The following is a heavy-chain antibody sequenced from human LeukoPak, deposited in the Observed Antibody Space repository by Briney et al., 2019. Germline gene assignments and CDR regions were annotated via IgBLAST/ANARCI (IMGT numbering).Heavy chain of an antibody. D-gene: IGHD1-20*01. V-gene: IGHV3-30-3*01. CDR3: ARDITGTGDY. Sequence: TGGSLRLSCAASGFTFSTYTMHWVRQAPGKGLEWVALISSDGSNKYYADSVKGRFTISRDSSKNTLYLQMNSLRAEDTALYYCARDITGTGDYWGQGTLVTVSS. CDR1: GFTFSTYT. J-gene: IGHJ4*02. CDR2: ISSDGSNK.